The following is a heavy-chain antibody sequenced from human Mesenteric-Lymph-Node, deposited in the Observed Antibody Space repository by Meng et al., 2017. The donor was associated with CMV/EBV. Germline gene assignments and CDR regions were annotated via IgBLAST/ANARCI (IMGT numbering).Heavy chain of an antibody. V-gene: IGHV6-1*01. CDR2: TYYRSKWYK. J-gene: IGHJ2*01. CDR3: ARDSRRYFDV. CDR1: GDSVSSNSAA. Sequence: ISGDSVSSNSAAWNWIRKSPSRGLEWLGRTYYRSKWYKDYAVSVKSRINVNPDTSKNQFSLHLNSVTPEDTAVYYCARDSRRYFDVWGRGTLVTVSS.